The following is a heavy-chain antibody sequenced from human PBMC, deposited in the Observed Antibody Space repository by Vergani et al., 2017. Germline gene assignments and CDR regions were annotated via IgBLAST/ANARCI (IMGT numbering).Heavy chain of an antibody. V-gene: IGHV6-1*01. CDR2: TYYRSKWYN. CDR1: GDSVSSNSAA. Sequence: QVQLQQSGPGLVKPSQTLSLTCAISGDSVSSNSAAWNWIRQSPSRGLEWLGRTYYRSKWYNDYAVSVKSRITINPDTSKNQFSLQLNSVTPEDTAVYYCARVPIATGIAVAGDPFDYWGQGTLVTVSS. CDR3: ARVPIATGIAVAGDPFDY. D-gene: IGHD6-19*01. J-gene: IGHJ4*02.